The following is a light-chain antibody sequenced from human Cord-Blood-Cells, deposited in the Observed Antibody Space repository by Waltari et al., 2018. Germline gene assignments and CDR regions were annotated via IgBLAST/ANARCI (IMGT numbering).Light chain of an antibody. V-gene: IGLV2-11*01. CDR3: CSYAGSYTYV. Sequence: QSALTQPRSVSGSHGQSVTISCTGTSSDVGGYNYVSWYQPHPGKAPKLMIYDVSKRAAGVPGRVSGSKSGNTASLTISGLQAEEEADYYCCSYAGSYTYVFGTVTKVTVL. J-gene: IGLJ1*01. CDR1: SSDVGGYNY. CDR2: DVS.